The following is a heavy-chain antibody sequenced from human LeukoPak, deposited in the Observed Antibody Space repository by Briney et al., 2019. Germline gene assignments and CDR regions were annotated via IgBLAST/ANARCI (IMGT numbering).Heavy chain of an antibody. J-gene: IGHJ4*02. V-gene: IGHV4-34*01. CDR2: INHSGST. CDR3: ARDFGYCSSTSCYISFDY. Sequence: SETLSLTCAVYGGSFSGYYWSWIRQPPGKGLEWIGEINHSGSTNYNPSLKSRVTISVDTSKNQFSLKLSSVTAADTAVYYCARDFGYCSSTSCYISFDYWGQGTLVTVSS. D-gene: IGHD2-2*02. CDR1: GGSFSGYY.